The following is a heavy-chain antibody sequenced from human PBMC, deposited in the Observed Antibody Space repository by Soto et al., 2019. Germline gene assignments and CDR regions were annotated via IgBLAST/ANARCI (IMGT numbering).Heavy chain of an antibody. J-gene: IGHJ6*02. Sequence: SETLSLTCAVSGGSISSGGYSWSWIRQPPGKGLEWIGYIYHSGSTYYNPSLKSRVTISVDRSKNQFSLKLSSVTAADTAVYYCAREVDYYGIDVWGQGTTVTVSS. CDR2: IYHSGST. V-gene: IGHV4-30-2*01. CDR1: GGSISSGGYS. CDR3: AREVDYYGIDV. D-gene: IGHD1-26*01.